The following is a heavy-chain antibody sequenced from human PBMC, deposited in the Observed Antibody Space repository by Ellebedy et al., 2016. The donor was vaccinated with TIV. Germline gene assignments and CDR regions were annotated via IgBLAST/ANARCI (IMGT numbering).Heavy chain of an antibody. V-gene: IGHV1-3*01. CDR2: INAGNGNT. CDR1: GYTFTSYA. Sequence: AASVTVSCKALGYTFTSYAMHWVRQAPGQRLEWMGWINAGNGNTKYPQKFQGRVTITRDTSASTAYMELSSLRSEDTAVYYCARERYSRVELDYWGQGTLVTVSS. J-gene: IGHJ4*02. D-gene: IGHD6-13*01. CDR3: ARERYSRVELDY.